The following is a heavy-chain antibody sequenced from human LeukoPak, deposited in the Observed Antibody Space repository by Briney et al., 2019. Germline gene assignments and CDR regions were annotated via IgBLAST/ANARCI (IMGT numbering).Heavy chain of an antibody. CDR2: ISYDGSNK. D-gene: IGHD4-17*01. J-gene: IGHJ4*02. CDR1: GFTFSSYG. Sequence: GSLRLSCAASGFTFSSYGMHWVRQAPGKGPEWVAVISYDGSNKYYADSVKGRFTISRDNSKNTLYLQMNSLRAEDTAVYYCAKPMRDDYGEPDYWGQGTLVTVSS. CDR3: AKPMRDDYGEPDY. V-gene: IGHV3-30*18.